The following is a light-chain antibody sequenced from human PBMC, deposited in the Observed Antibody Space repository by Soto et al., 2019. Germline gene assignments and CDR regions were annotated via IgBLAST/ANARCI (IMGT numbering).Light chain of an antibody. CDR1: SSDVGGHNY. J-gene: IGLJ1*01. CDR3: SSYAGSNNFVFYA. V-gene: IGLV2-8*01. CDR2: EVS. Sequence: QSVLTQPPSASGSPGQSVTISCTGTSSDVGGHNYVSWYQQHPGKAPKLMIYEVSKRPSGVPDRFSGSKSGNTASLTVSGLQAEDEADYYCSSYAGSNNFVFYAFGTGTKVTVL.